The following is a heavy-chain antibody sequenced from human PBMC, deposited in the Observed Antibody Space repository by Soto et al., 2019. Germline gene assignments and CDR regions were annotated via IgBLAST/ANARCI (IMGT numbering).Heavy chain of an antibody. CDR3: TREQADDNDFDP. CDR2: FYCRGGT. J-gene: IGHJ5*02. V-gene: IGHV4-61*08. CDR1: GAPVSIGGYF. D-gene: IGHD1-1*01. Sequence: SESLSLTCTVSGAPVSIGGYFYTWVRQPPGKGLEWFGYFYCRGGTNYNPSLKSRVTISLDKSKSQFSLRLISVTDEDAAVYYWTREQADDNDFDPWGQGTLVTVSS.